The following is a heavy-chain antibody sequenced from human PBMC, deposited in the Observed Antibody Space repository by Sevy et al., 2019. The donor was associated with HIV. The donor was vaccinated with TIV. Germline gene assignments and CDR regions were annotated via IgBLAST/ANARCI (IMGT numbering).Heavy chain of an antibody. Sequence: GGSLRLSCTASGFTFADYGMGWFRQAPGKGLEWVGFIRGKAHGGTTEYAASVKARFTISRDDSKSIAYLQMNSLKNEDTAVYFCSRNGEDYYDILTGQFHFDYWGQGALVTVSS. D-gene: IGHD3-9*01. J-gene: IGHJ4*02. CDR2: IRGKAHGGTT. CDR3: SRNGEDYYDILTGQFHFDY. CDR1: GFTFADYG. V-gene: IGHV3-49*03.